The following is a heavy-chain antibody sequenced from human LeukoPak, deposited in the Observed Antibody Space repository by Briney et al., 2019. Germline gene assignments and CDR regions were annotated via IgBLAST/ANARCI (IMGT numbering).Heavy chain of an antibody. V-gene: IGHV4-39*01. J-gene: IGHJ4*02. Sequence: SETLSLTCTASGGSISSSRYYWGWIRQPPGKGLEWIGSIYYSGSTYYNPSLKSRVTISVDTSKNQFSLKLSSVTAADTAVYYCARVIVGAVAGDSYYFDYWGQGTLVTVSS. CDR2: IYYSGST. D-gene: IGHD6-19*01. CDR3: ARVIVGAVAGDSYYFDY. CDR1: GGSISSSRYY.